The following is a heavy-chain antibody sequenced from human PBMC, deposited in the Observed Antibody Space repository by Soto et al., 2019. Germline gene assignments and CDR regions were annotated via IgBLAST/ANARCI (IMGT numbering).Heavy chain of an antibody. V-gene: IGHV3-74*01. D-gene: IGHD3-3*01. Sequence: EVQLVESGGGLVQPGGFLRLSCATSGFTFSRYWMHWVRQVPGKGLVWVSRINSDGSSISYSDSVKGRFTISRDNTKNTLYLQMTSLRVEDTAVYYCARLPVDTITSLDHWGQGTLVTVSS. J-gene: IGHJ4*02. CDR3: ARLPVDTITSLDH. CDR1: GFTFSRYW. CDR2: INSDGSSI.